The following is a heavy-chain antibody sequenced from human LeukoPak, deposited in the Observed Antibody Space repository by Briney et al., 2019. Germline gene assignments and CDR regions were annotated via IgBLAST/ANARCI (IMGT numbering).Heavy chain of an antibody. Sequence: GGSLRLSCAASGFTFSNYMMHWVRQAPGKGLVWVSRIKSDGITITYADSVKGRFTISRDNAKNTLYLQMNSLRAEDTAVYYCTRRLDDWGQGTLVTVSS. V-gene: IGHV3-74*01. CDR1: GFTFSNYM. CDR3: TRRLDD. CDR2: IKSDGITI. J-gene: IGHJ4*02. D-gene: IGHD3-16*01.